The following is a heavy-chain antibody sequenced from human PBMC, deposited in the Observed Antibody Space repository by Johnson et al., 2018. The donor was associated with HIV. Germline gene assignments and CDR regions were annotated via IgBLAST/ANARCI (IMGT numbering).Heavy chain of an antibody. CDR3: ARESGYQIWGAFDI. J-gene: IGHJ3*02. Sequence: VQLVESGGGLVKPGGSLRLSCAASGFTFSDYYMSWIRQAPGKGLEWVANIKQDGSEKYYVDSVKGRFTISRDNAKNSLYLQMNSLRAKDTAVYYCARESGYQIWGAFDIWGQGTMVTVSS. CDR2: IKQDGSEK. V-gene: IGHV3-7*01. D-gene: IGHD5-12*01. CDR1: GFTFSDYY.